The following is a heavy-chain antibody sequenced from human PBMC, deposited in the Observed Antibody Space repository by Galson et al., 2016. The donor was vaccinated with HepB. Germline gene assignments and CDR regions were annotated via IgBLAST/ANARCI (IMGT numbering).Heavy chain of an antibody. J-gene: IGHJ5*02. CDR3: ARSTPRDANWFDP. Sequence: SVKVSCKASGYTFTHYYLNWARQAPGQGPEWMGWINPNNGATNYAQKFQGWVTMTRDTSISTVYLELNRLKSGDTAVYYCARSTPRDANWFDPWGQGTLVTVSS. V-gene: IGHV1-2*04. CDR1: GYTFTHYY. CDR2: INPNNGAT.